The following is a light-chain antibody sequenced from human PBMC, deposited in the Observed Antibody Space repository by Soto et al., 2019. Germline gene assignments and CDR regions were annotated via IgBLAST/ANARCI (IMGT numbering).Light chain of an antibody. Sequence: DIQMTQSPSTLSASVGDRVTITCRASQSINIWLAWYQQKPGQAPKVLIYDASSLGSGVPTRFSGSGSGTEFTLTISILQPDDIANYYCQQYNTFLTFGQGTRLEIK. CDR2: DAS. CDR1: QSINIW. CDR3: QQYNTFLT. J-gene: IGKJ5*01. V-gene: IGKV1-5*01.